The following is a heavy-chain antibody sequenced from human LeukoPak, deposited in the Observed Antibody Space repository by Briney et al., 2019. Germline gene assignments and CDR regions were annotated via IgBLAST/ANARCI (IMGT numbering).Heavy chain of an antibody. CDR2: INPNSGGT. Sequence: ASVKVSCKASGYTFTGYYMHWVRQAPGQELEWMGWINPNSGGTNYAQKFQGRVTMTRDTSISTAYMELSRLRSDDTAVYYCARAGYYYDSSDLYYYYGMDVWGQGTTVTVSS. CDR1: GYTFTGYY. D-gene: IGHD3-22*01. J-gene: IGHJ6*02. CDR3: ARAGYYYDSSDLYYYYGMDV. V-gene: IGHV1-2*02.